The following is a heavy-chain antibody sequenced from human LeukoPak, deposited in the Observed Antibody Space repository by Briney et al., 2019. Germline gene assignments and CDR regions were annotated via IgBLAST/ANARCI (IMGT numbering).Heavy chain of an antibody. CDR1: GFTFSSYG. V-gene: IGHV3-30*02. CDR3: AKDGYSSSWYSSEYYYYYMDV. Sequence: GGSLRLSCAASGFTFSSYGMHWVRQAPGKGLEWVAFIRYDGSNKYYADSVKGRFTISRDNSKNTLYLQMNSLRAEDTAVYYCAKDGYSSSWYSSEYYYYYMDVWGKGTTVTVSS. D-gene: IGHD6-13*01. CDR2: IRYDGSNK. J-gene: IGHJ6*03.